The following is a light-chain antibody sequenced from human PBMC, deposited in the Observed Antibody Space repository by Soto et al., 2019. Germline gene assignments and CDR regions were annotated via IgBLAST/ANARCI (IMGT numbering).Light chain of an antibody. V-gene: IGKV1-5*01. CDR2: DAS. CDR3: QQYNSYPWT. CDR1: QSISSW. J-gene: IGKJ1*01. Sequence: DIQMTQSPSTLSASVGDRVTITCRASQSISSWLAWYQQKPGKAPKLLIYDASSLESGGPSRFSGSGSGTEFTLTISSLQPDDFATYYCQQYNSYPWTFGQGTKVDIK.